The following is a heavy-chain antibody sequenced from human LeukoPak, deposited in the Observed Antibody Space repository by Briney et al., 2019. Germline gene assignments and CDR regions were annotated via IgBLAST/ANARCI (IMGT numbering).Heavy chain of an antibody. CDR1: GCTFSSYS. Sequence: GGSLRLSCAASGCTFSSYSMNWVRQAPGKGLEWVSSISSSSASIYYADSVKGRFTISRDNAKNSLYLQMNSLRAEDTAVYYCARGGLYGSFDYWGQGALVTVSS. J-gene: IGHJ4*02. CDR3: ARGGLYGSFDY. V-gene: IGHV3-21*01. D-gene: IGHD6-19*01. CDR2: ISSSSASI.